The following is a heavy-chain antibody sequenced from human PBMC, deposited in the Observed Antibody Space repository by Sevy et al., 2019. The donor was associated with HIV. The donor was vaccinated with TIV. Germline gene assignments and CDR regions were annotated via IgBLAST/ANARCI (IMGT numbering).Heavy chain of an antibody. D-gene: IGHD2-15*01. Sequence: ASVKVSCKASGYTFTSYAMNWVRQAPGQGLEWVGWINTNTGNPTYAQGFTGRFVFSLDTSVSTAYLQISSLKAEDTAVYYCARDHCSGGSCYYNDYWGQGTLVTVSS. CDR2: INTNTGNP. V-gene: IGHV7-4-1*02. CDR1: GYTFTSYA. CDR3: ARDHCSGGSCYYNDY. J-gene: IGHJ4*02.